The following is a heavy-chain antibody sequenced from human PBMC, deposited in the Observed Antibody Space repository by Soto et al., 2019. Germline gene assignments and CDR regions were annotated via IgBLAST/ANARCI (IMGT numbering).Heavy chain of an antibody. CDR1: GGSISSGDYY. CDR2: IYYSGST. D-gene: IGHD2-15*01. Sequence: SETLSLTCTVSGGSISSGDYYWSWIRQPPGKGLEWIGYIYYSGSTSYNASLKSRTSISADPSNNQFSLKLHSLTAADTAVYFCAKYRRTDAEGYTFDYWGQGALVTVS. J-gene: IGHJ4*02. V-gene: IGHV4-30-4*01. CDR3: AKYRRTDAEGYTFDY.